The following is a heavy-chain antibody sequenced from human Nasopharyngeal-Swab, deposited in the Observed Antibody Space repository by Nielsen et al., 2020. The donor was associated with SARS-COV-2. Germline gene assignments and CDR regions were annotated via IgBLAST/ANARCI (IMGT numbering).Heavy chain of an antibody. CDR3: AREGPIVVVVAATGGAFDI. D-gene: IGHD2-15*01. CDR1: GFTFSSYA. Sequence: GGSLRLSCAASGFTFSSYAMHWVRQAPGKGLEGVAVISYDGSNKYYADSVKGRFTISRDNSKNTLYLQMNSLRAEDTAVYYCAREGPIVVVVAATGGAFDIWGQGTMVTVSS. J-gene: IGHJ3*02. CDR2: ISYDGSNK. V-gene: IGHV3-30*04.